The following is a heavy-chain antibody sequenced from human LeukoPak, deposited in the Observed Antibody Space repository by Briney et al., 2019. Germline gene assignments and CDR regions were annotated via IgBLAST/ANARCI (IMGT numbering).Heavy chain of an antibody. V-gene: IGHV1-46*01. Sequence: ASVKVSCKASGYTFTSYYMHWVRQAPGQGLEWMGVINPSGTGTSYAQKFQGRITMSRDTSTSTVYMELSSLRSEDTAFYYCARQFNNNYFDYWGQGTLVTVSS. J-gene: IGHJ4*02. D-gene: IGHD1-14*01. CDR2: INPSGTGT. CDR3: ARQFNNNYFDY. CDR1: GYTFTSYY.